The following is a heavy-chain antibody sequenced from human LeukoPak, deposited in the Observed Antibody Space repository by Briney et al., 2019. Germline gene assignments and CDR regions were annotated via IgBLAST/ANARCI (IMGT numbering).Heavy chain of an antibody. Sequence: GGSLRLSCAASGFTFSSYWMSWVRQAPGKGLEWVANIKQDGSEKYYVDSVKGRFTISRDNAKNSLYLQMNSLRAEDTAVYYCARSGYGSGSYTSYYYYMDVWGKGTTVTVSS. V-gene: IGHV3-7*01. J-gene: IGHJ6*03. CDR2: IKQDGSEK. D-gene: IGHD3-10*01. CDR3: ARSGYGSGSYTSYYYYMDV. CDR1: GFTFSSYW.